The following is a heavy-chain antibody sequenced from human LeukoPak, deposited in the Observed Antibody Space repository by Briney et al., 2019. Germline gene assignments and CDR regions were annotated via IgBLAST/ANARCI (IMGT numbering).Heavy chain of an antibody. V-gene: IGHV4-30-2*01. CDR2: IYHSGGT. J-gene: IGHJ4*02. Sequence: ASQTLSLTCAVSGGSISSGGYSWSWIRQPPGKGLEWIGYIYHSGGTYYNPSLKSRVTISVDRSKNQFSLKLSSVTAADTAVYYCARGGGLRPLDYWGQGTLVTVSS. D-gene: IGHD5-12*01. CDR1: GGSISSGGYS. CDR3: ARGGGLRPLDY.